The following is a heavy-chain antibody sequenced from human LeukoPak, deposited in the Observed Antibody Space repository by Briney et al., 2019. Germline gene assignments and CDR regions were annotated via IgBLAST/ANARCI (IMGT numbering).Heavy chain of an antibody. CDR2: IYTSGST. D-gene: IGHD6-13*01. J-gene: IGHJ4*02. Sequence: PSETLSLTCTVSGGSISSYYWSWIRQPAGKGLEWIGRIYTSGSTNYNPSLKSRVTMSVDTSKNQFSLKLSSVTAADTAVYYCARFPIAAAGTAAFDYWGQGTLVTVSS. CDR3: ARFPIAAAGTAAFDY. V-gene: IGHV4-4*07. CDR1: GGSISSYY.